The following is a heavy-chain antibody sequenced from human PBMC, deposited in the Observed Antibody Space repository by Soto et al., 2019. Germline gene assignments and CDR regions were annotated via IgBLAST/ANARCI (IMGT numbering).Heavy chain of an antibody. CDR1: GYTFTSYA. CDR2: INAGNGNT. CDR3: AALYYDYVWGSYRRRGWFDP. V-gene: IGHV1-3*01. D-gene: IGHD3-16*02. J-gene: IGHJ5*02. Sequence: ASVKVSCKASGYTFTSYAMHWVRQAPGQRLEWMGWINAGNGNTKYSQKFQGRVTITRDMSTSTAYMELSSLRSEDTAVYYCAALYYDYVWGSYRRRGWFDPWGQGTLVTVSS.